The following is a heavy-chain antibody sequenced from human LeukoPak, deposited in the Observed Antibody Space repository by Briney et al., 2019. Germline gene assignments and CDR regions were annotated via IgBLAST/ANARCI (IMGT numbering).Heavy chain of an antibody. CDR1: GFTFSTYA. Sequence: GGSLRLSCAASGFTFSTYAMHWVRQAPGKGLDWVADISYDGSSRSYADSVRGRFIISRDNSKSTLYVEMNSLRAEDTAVYYCARDDEWELAVAGPLGQWGQGTLVTVSS. CDR2: ISYDGSSR. V-gene: IGHV3-30-3*01. CDR3: ARDDEWELAVAGPLGQ. D-gene: IGHD6-19*01. J-gene: IGHJ4*02.